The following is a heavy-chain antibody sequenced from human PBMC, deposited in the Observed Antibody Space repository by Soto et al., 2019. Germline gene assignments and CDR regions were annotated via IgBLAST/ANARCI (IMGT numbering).Heavy chain of an antibody. Sequence: QVQLQESGPGLVKTSQTLSLTCTVSGGSISGGVSYWRWIRQRPGKGLEWIGYMYYSGRLYYNPSLKGRRMISSDTSKNQFSLSVSSVTAADTAVYYCARAPETPPIVRVVVPYIFDSWGQGTLVTVSS. CDR1: GGSISGGVSY. D-gene: IGHD3-16*02. CDR3: ARAPETPPIVRVVVPYIFDS. CDR2: MYYSGRL. J-gene: IGHJ4*02. V-gene: IGHV4-31*03.